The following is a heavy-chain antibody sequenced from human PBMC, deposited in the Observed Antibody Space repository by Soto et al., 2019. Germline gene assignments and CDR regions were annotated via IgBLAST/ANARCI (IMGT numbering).Heavy chain of an antibody. CDR2: NIPIFGPA. CDR3: AREGQGYSYGKDYYYYYGMDV. CDR1: GGPFSSYA. J-gene: IGHJ6*02. V-gene: IGHV1-69*13. D-gene: IGHD5-18*01. Sequence: SVKVSCKASGGPFSSYAISWVRQAPGQGLEWMGGNIPIFGPANYAQKFQGRVTITADESTSTAYMEWSSLRSEETAVYYCAREGQGYSYGKDYYYYYGMDVWGQGTTVTVSS.